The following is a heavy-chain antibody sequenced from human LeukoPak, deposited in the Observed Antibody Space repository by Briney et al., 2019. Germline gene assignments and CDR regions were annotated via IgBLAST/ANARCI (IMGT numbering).Heavy chain of an antibody. CDR3: AARIAAAGTTFDY. CDR1: GGSISSSSYY. CDR2: IYYSGST. D-gene: IGHD6-13*01. V-gene: IGHV4-39*07. Sequence: SETLSLTCTVSGGSISSSSYYWGWVRQPPGKGLEWIGSIYYSGSTYYNPSLKSRVTISVDTSKNQFSLKLSSVTAADTAVYYCAARIAAAGTTFDYWGQGTLVTVSS. J-gene: IGHJ4*02.